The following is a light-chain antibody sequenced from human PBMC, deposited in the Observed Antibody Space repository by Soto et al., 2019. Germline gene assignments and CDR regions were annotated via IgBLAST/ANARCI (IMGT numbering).Light chain of an antibody. Sequence: QSVLTPPPSASGTPGLRVTFSCSGSSSNIGSNTVSWYQLLPGTAPKLLIYDNDRPSGVTDRFAGSKSVTSASLAISGLHAEDEADYYCAAGDASLNGVVFGGGTKLTVL. J-gene: IGLJ2*01. CDR1: SSNIGSNT. CDR2: DN. CDR3: AAGDASLNGVV. V-gene: IGLV1-44*01.